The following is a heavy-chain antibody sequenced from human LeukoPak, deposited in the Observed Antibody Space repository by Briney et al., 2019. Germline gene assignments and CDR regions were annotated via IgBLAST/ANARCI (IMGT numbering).Heavy chain of an antibody. CDR1: GYTFTGYY. V-gene: IGHV1-2*02. D-gene: IGHD4-17*01. CDR3: ARVSGDYVFNY. CDR2: INTKSGGT. Sequence: ASVTVSCKASGYTFTGYYMHWVRQAPGQGLEWMGWINTKSGGTNYAQKFQGRVTITRDTSIRTAYMEVSRLRSDDTGVYYCARVSGDYVFNYWGQGTLVTVSS. J-gene: IGHJ4*02.